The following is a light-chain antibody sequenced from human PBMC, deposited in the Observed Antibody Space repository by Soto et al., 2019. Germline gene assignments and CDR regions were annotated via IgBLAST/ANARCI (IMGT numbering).Light chain of an antibody. CDR2: GAS. J-gene: IGKJ4*01. CDR1: QNVSSNS. Sequence: VLTQSPGALSLSPGERAPLSCRASQNVSSNSLAWYQHKPGQSPRLFIYGASSRAAGIPDRISGSGSGTDFTLTIGRLEPEDFAIYYCQQYGSSPLTFGGGTKVDIK. CDR3: QQYGSSPLT. V-gene: IGKV3-20*01.